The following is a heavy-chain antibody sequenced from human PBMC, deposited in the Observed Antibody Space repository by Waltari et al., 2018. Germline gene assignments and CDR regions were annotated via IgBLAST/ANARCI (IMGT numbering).Heavy chain of an antibody. CDR1: GFTFSSYS. D-gene: IGHD3-22*01. CDR2: ISSSSSTI. J-gene: IGHJ4*02. Sequence: EVQLVESGGGLVQPGGSLRLSCAASGFTFSSYSMNWVRPAPGKGLEWVSYISSSSSTIYYADSVKGRFTISRDNAKNSLYLQMNSLRAEDTAVYYCARGVVVITSSFDYWGQGTLVTVSS. V-gene: IGHV3-48*01. CDR3: ARGVVVITSSFDY.